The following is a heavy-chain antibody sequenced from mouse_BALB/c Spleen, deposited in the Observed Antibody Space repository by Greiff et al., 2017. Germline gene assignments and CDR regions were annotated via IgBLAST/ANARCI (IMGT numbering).Heavy chain of an antibody. CDR2: INPSTGYT. V-gene: IGHV1-7*01. D-gene: IGHD2-1*01. J-gene: IGHJ3*01. CDR1: GYTFTSYW. Sequence: QVHVKQSGAELAKPGASVKMSCKASGYTFTSYWMHWVKQRPGQGLEWIGYINPSTGYTEYNQKFKDKATLTADKSSSTAYMQLSSLTSEDSAVYYCARNGKGAWFAYWGQGTLVTVSA. CDR3: ARNGKGAWFAY.